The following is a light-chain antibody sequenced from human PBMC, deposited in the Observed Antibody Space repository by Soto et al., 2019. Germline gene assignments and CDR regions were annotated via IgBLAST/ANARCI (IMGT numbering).Light chain of an antibody. CDR3: QHYNSYSAWT. CDR2: DAS. J-gene: IGKJ1*01. V-gene: IGKV1-5*01. CDR1: QSFSSW. Sequence: DIHMTQSPSTLSASVGDRVTITCRASQSFSSWLAWYQQKPGKAPKLLIFDASSLESGVPSRFSGSGSGTEFTLTISSLQPDDFATYYCQHYNSYSAWTFGQGTKVDIK.